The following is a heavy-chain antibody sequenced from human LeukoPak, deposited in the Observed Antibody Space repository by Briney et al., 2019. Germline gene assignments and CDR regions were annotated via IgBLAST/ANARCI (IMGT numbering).Heavy chain of an antibody. CDR1: GGSFSGYY. CDR3: ARGRGSRIAVAFWVY. Sequence: SETLSLTCAVYGGSFSGYYWSWIRQPPGKGLEWIGEINHSGSTNYNPSLKSRVAISVDSSKNQFSLKLSSVTAADTAVYYCARGRGSRIAVAFWVYWGQGTLVTVSS. D-gene: IGHD6-19*01. J-gene: IGHJ4*02. V-gene: IGHV4-34*01. CDR2: INHSGST.